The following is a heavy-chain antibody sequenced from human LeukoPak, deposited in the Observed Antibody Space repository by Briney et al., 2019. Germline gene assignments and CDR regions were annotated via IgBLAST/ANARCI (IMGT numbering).Heavy chain of an antibody. CDR1: GYSSTSSW. Sequence: GESLKISCKGSGYSSTSSWIGWVRQMPGKGLDWMGIIYLGDSETRYSPSFQGQVTISADKSINTAYLQWSSLKASDTAMYYCARHTHFGYYDSSGPELGYWGQGTLVTVSS. CDR3: ARHTHFGYYDSSGPELGY. V-gene: IGHV5-51*01. J-gene: IGHJ4*02. CDR2: IYLGDSET. D-gene: IGHD3-22*01.